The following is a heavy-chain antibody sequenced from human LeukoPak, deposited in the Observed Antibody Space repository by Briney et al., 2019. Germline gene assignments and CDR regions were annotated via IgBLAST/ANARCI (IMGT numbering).Heavy chain of an antibody. D-gene: IGHD4-17*01. V-gene: IGHV3-30*18. CDR1: GFSFISYG. CDR2: ISDDGRNK. J-gene: IGHJ4*02. CDR3: AKRPSDYGDYVSYFDY. Sequence: GGSLRLSCAASGFSFISYGMHWVRQAPGKGLEWVGVISDDGRNKKYADSVKGRFTISRDNSKDTLYLQMNSLRDEDTAVYYCAKRPSDYGDYVSYFDYWGQGTLVTVSS.